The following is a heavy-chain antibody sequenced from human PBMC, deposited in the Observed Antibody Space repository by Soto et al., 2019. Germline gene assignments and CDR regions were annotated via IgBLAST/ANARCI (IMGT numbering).Heavy chain of an antibody. CDR2: FDPEDGET. Sequence: ASVKVSCKVSGYTLTELSMHWVRQAPGKGLEWMGGFDPEDGETIYAQKFQGRVTMTEDTSTDTAYMELSSLRSEDTAVYYCATSTYYYDSSGYPLGYYWGQGTLVTVS. D-gene: IGHD3-22*01. J-gene: IGHJ4*02. CDR1: GYTLTELS. V-gene: IGHV1-24*01. CDR3: ATSTYYYDSSGYPLGYY.